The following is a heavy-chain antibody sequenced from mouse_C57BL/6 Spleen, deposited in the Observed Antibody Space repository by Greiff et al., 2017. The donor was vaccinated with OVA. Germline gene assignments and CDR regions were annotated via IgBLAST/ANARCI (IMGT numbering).Heavy chain of an antibody. CDR1: GFTFSDYG. CDR2: ISSGSSTI. Sequence: EVKLVESGGGLVKPGGSLKLSCAASGFTFSDYGMHWVRQAPEKGLEWVAYISSGSSTIYYADTVKGRFTISRDNAKNTLFLQMTSLRSEDTAMYYCATSYYDYDGYFDVWGTGTTVTVSS. D-gene: IGHD2-4*01. V-gene: IGHV5-17*01. CDR3: ATSYYDYDGYFDV. J-gene: IGHJ1*03.